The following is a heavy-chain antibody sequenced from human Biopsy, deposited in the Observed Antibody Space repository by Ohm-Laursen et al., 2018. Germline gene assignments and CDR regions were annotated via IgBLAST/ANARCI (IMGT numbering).Heavy chain of an antibody. Sequence: SETLSLTCGVYGGSFSGYYCSWIRQPPGKGLEWIGEINDSGRTNYNPSLRSRVTFSVDTSKNQFSLKQSSVTAADTAVYYCARGTNYYGSGRNRHWFDPWGQGTQVTVSS. J-gene: IGHJ5*02. V-gene: IGHV4-34*01. CDR1: GGSFSGYY. D-gene: IGHD3-10*01. CDR3: ARGTNYYGSGRNRHWFDP. CDR2: INDSGRT.